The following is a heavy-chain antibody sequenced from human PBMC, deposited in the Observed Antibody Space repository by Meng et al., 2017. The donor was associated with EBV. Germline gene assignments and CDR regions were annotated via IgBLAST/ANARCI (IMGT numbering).Heavy chain of an antibody. CDR1: GGTFSSYA. Sequence: GQSGAAGVGVKKPGSSVKVSRKASGGTFSSYAISWVRQAPGQGLEWMGGIIPIFGTANYAQKFQGRVTITADKSTSTAYMELSSLRSEDTAVYYCARAEIAAAGRLDYWGQGTLVTVSS. CDR2: IIPIFGTA. CDR3: ARAEIAAAGRLDY. J-gene: IGHJ4*02. D-gene: IGHD6-13*01. V-gene: IGHV1-69*06.